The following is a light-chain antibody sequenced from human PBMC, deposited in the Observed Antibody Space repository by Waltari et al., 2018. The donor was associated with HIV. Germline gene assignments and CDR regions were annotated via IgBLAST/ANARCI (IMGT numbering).Light chain of an antibody. CDR1: QSIGTS. CDR3: QQANNFPHS. CDR2: EAA. Sequence: DTQMTQSPSSVSASVGDRVTITCRASQSIGTSVAWYQQKPDRTPKLLICEAARLQTGVPSRFSGSGSGTDFTLTITSLQPEDLATYYCQQANNFPHSFAQGT. V-gene: IGKV1-12*01. J-gene: IGKJ2*03.